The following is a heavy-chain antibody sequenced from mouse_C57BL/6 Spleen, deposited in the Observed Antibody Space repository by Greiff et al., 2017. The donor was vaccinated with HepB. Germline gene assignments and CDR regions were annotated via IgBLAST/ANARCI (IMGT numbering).Heavy chain of an antibody. J-gene: IGHJ4*01. CDR1: GYAFSSSW. CDR2: IYPGDGDT. Sequence: VQRVESGPELVKPGASVKISCKASGYAFSSSWMNWVKQRPGKGLEWIGRIYPGDGDTNYNGKFKGKATLTADKSSSTAYMQLSSLTSEDSAVYFCARERLFAMDYWGQGTSVTVSS. CDR3: ARERLFAMDY. V-gene: IGHV1-82*01.